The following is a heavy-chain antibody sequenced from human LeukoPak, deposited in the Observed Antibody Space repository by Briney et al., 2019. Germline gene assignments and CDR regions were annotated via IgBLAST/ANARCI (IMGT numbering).Heavy chain of an antibody. CDR1: GFTFSTYS. V-gene: IGHV3-21*01. CDR2: ISTRSTYI. J-gene: IGHJ4*02. Sequence: GGSLRLSCAASGFTFSTYSMNWVRQAPGKGLEWVSCISTRSTYIYYADSVKGRFTISRDNAKDSLYLQMNGLRAEDTAIYSCARGSHSRYALNFDYWGQGTLVTVSS. CDR3: ARGSHSRYALNFDY. D-gene: IGHD6-13*01.